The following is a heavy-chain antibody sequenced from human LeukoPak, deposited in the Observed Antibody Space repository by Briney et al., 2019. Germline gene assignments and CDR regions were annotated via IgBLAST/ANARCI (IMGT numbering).Heavy chain of an antibody. D-gene: IGHD5-12*01. CDR2: ISATGLTT. Sequence: PGGSLRLSCAASGFTFSSYAMSWVRQAPGKGLEWVSGISATGLTTYYADSVKGRFTISRDNSKNTLYLQMNSLRAEDTAVYYCAKARGATASGLDYWGQGTLVTVSS. J-gene: IGHJ4*02. V-gene: IGHV3-23*01. CDR3: AKARGATASGLDY. CDR1: GFTFSSYA.